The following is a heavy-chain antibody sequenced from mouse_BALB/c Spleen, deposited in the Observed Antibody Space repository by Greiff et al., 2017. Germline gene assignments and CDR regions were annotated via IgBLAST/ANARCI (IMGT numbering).Heavy chain of an antibody. CDR1: GYTFTSYV. CDR2: INPYNDGT. V-gene: IGHV1-14*01. D-gene: IGHD2-14*01. CDR3: ARGAYYRYEGDAMDY. J-gene: IGHJ4*01. Sequence: VQLQQSGPELVKPGASVKMSCKASGYTFTSYVMHWVKQKPGQGLEWIGYINPYNDGTKYNEKFKGKATLTSDKSSSTAYMELSSLTSEDSAVYYCARGAYYRYEGDAMDYWGQGTSVTVSS.